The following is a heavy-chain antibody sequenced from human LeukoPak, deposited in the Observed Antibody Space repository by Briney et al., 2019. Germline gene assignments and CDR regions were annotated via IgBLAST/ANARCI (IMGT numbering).Heavy chain of an antibody. V-gene: IGHV4-59*08. Sequence: SETLSLTCTVSGGSISTYYWSWIRQPPGKGLEWIGYIYYSGSTNYNPSLKSRVTISVDTSKNQFSLKLSAVTAADTAVYYCAASYYYYRSGPRPYYFDFWGQGALVTVSS. D-gene: IGHD3-22*01. CDR2: IYYSGST. J-gene: IGHJ4*02. CDR3: AASYYYYRSGPRPYYFDF. CDR1: GGSISTYY.